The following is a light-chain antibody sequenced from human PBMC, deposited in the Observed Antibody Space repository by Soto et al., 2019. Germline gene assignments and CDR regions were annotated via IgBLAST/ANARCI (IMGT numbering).Light chain of an antibody. CDR2: GAS. CDR1: QSISNN. V-gene: IGKV3-15*01. Sequence: EIVMTQSPATLSVSPGERATLSCRASQSISNNLAWYQQKRGQAPRLLIYGASTRATGIPARFSGSGSGTESTLTISSLQSEDFAFYYCQQYHNWRTFGQGTKVEI. J-gene: IGKJ1*01. CDR3: QQYHNWRT.